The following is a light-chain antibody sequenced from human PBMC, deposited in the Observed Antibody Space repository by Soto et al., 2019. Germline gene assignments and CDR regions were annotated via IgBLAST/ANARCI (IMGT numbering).Light chain of an antibody. J-gene: IGKJ1*01. CDR3: QHYNSYSEA. V-gene: IGKV1-5*03. Sequence: DIQMTQSPSTLSGSVGDRVTITCRASQTISSWLVWYQQKPGKAPKLLIYKASTLKSVVPSRFSGSGSGTEFTLTISSLQPDDFATYYCQHYNSYSEAFGQGTKVELK. CDR2: KAS. CDR1: QTISSW.